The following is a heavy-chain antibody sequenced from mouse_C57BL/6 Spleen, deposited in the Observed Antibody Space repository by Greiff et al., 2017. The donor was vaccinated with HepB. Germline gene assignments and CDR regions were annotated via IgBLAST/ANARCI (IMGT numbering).Heavy chain of an antibody. Sequence: EVQLQQSGPVLVKPGASVKMSCKASGYTFTDYYMNWVKQSHGKSLEWIGVINPYNGGTSYNQKFKGKATLTVDKSSSTAYMALNSLTSEDSAVYYCARSDYRGGYFDVWGTGTTVTVSS. CDR1: GYTFTDYY. V-gene: IGHV1-19*01. D-gene: IGHD2-13*01. CDR2: INPYNGGT. J-gene: IGHJ1*03. CDR3: ARSDYRGGYFDV.